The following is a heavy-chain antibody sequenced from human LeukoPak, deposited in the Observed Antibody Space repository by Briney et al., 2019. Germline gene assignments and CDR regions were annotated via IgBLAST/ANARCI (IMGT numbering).Heavy chain of an antibody. CDR1: AVTFSLDS. D-gene: IGHD3-22*01. CDR3: EGYSSGYHFDDFDL. V-gene: IGHV3-48*02. CDR2: ISSSSSTI. Sequence: GGSLRLSCAASAVTFSLDSMNLVRQAPGKGLEWVSYISSSSSTIYYADSVKGRFTISRDNAKNSLYLQMNSLRDEDTAVYYCEGYSSGYHFDDFDLWGQGTMVTVSS. J-gene: IGHJ3*01.